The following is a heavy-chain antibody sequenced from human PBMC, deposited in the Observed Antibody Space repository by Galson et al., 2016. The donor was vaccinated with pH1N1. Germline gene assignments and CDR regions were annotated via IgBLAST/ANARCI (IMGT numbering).Heavy chain of an antibody. CDR1: GGTFSPYA. D-gene: IGHD4-17*01. CDR3: ARAAYGDYADYFDY. Sequence: ASGGTFSPYAINWVRQAPGQGLEWMGRIIPIFGTANYAQKFQGRVTITADESTSTAYMELSSLRSEDTAVYYCARAAYGDYADYFDYWGQGTLVTVSS. CDR2: IIPIFGTA. V-gene: IGHV1-69*15. J-gene: IGHJ4*02.